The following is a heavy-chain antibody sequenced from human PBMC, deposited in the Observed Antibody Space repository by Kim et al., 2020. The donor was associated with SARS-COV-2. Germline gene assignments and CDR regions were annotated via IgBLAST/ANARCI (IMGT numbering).Heavy chain of an antibody. CDR3: AKSASHWYFDL. Sequence: GGSLRLSCAASGFTFGNSAIHWVRQAPGKGLEWVAVISYDGKNIYYADSVKGRFTISRDNSRNTLYLQVNSLRSEDTAVYYCAKSASHWYFDLWGRGTLVTVSS. V-gene: IGHV3-30*18. CDR1: GFTFGNSA. J-gene: IGHJ2*01. CDR2: ISYDGKNI. D-gene: IGHD2-2*01.